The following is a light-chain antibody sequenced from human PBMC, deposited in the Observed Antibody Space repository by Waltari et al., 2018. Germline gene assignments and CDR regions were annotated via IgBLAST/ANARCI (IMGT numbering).Light chain of an antibody. CDR2: DAS. CDR3: QKYGSLPAT. V-gene: IGKV3-20*01. CDR1: QSISKY. J-gene: IGKJ1*01. Sequence: EIMLTQSPGTLSLSPGERATLPCRASQSISKYLAGYQQKPGQAPRLLIDDASIRATGIPDRFSGSGYGTDFSLTISRLEPEDYAVYYCQKYGSLPATFGRGTKVEIK.